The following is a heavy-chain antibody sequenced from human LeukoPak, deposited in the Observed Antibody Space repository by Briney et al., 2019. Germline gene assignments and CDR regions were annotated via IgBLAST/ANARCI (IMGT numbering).Heavy chain of an antibody. CDR3: ARHGGLTPDY. J-gene: IGHJ4*02. CDR1: GGSISSYY. D-gene: IGHD4-23*01. V-gene: IGHV4-59*08. CDR2: IYYTGST. Sequence: SETLSLTCTVSGGSISSYYWSWIRQPPGKGLEWIGYIYYTGSTNYNPSLKSRVTISVDTSKNQFSLKLSSVTAADTAVYYCARHGGLTPDYWGQGTLVTVSS.